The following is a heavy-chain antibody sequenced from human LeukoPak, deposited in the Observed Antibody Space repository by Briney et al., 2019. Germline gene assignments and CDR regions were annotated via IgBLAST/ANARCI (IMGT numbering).Heavy chain of an antibody. Sequence: SGGSLRVSCATSGFSFSSFWMSWVRQAPGKGLEWVASINHNGNVNYYVDSVKGRFTISRDNAKNSLYLQMSNLRAEDTAVYFCARGGGLDVWGQGATVTVSS. CDR2: INHNGNVN. V-gene: IGHV3-7*03. CDR3: ARGGGLDV. J-gene: IGHJ6*02. CDR1: GFSFSSFW. D-gene: IGHD3-16*01.